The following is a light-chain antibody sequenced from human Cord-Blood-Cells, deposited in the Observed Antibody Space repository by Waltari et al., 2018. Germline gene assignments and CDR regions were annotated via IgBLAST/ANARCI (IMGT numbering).Light chain of an antibody. V-gene: IGLV2-23*01. J-gene: IGLJ3*02. Sequence: QSALTQPASVSGSPGQSITISCTGTSSDVGSYNLVSWYQQHPGKAPKLMIYEGSKRPSSVSNRFSGSKSGHTSSLTISGLQAEDEADYYCCSYAGSSSWVFGGGTKLTVL. CDR3: CSYAGSSSWV. CDR2: EGS. CDR1: SSDVGSYNL.